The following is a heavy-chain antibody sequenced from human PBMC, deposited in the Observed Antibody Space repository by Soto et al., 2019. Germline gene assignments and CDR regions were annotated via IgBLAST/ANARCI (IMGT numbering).Heavy chain of an antibody. J-gene: IGHJ3*02. V-gene: IGHV3-23*01. Sequence: EVQLLESGGGLVQPGGSLRLSCAASGFTFSSYAMSWVRQAPGKGLEWVSAISGSGGTTYYADSVKGRFTFSRDNSKNTLYRQMNSLRAEDMAVYYCARSANVWFSAFVIWGQGTMVTVSS. CDR2: ISGSGGTT. CDR1: GFTFSSYA. D-gene: IGHD3-10*01. CDR3: ARSANVWFSAFVI.